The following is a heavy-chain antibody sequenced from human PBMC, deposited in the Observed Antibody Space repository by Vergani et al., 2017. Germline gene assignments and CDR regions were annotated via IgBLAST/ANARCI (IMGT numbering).Heavy chain of an antibody. CDR2: IIPIFGTA. CDR3: ARDTGAYCGGDCYGWFDT. D-gene: IGHD2-21*02. V-gene: IGHV1-69*12. J-gene: IGHJ5*02. CDR1: GGTFSSYA. Sequence: QVQLVQSGAEVKKPGSSVKVSCKASGGTFSSYAISWVRQAPGQGLEWMGGIIPIFGTANYAQKFQGSVTITADESTSTAYMELSSLRSEDTAVYYCARDTGAYCGGDCYGWFDTWGQGTLVTVSS.